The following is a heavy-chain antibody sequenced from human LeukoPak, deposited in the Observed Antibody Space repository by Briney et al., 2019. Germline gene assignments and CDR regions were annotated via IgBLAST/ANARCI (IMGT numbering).Heavy chain of an antibody. D-gene: IGHD5-18*01. J-gene: IGHJ4*02. CDR3: AKVGPLVRSYGPTFDY. V-gene: IGHV3-30*18. CDR2: ISYDGHNI. CDR1: GFTFSSYG. Sequence: PGGSLRLPCAASGFTFSSYGMHWVRQAPGKGLEWVAVISYDGHNIYYADSVKGRFTISRDNSKNTLYLHVNSLRAEDTAVYYCAKVGPLVRSYGPTFDYWGQGTLVTVSS.